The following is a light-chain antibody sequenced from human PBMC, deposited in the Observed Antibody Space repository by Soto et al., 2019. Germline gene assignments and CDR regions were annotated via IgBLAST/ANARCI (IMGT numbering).Light chain of an antibody. Sequence: IVLTQSPGTLSLSPGERATLSCRASQSVSNNYLAWYQQKPGQAPRLLIYGASSRPTGIPDRFSGSGSGTDFTLTISRLEPEDFAVYYCQQYGSSSTFGQGTRLEIK. J-gene: IGKJ5*01. CDR2: GAS. CDR1: QSVSNNY. CDR3: QQYGSSST. V-gene: IGKV3-20*01.